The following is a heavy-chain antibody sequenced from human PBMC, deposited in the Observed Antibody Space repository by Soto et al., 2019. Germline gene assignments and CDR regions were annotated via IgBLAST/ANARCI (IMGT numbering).Heavy chain of an antibody. Sequence: PSETLSLTCTVSGGSISSYYWSWIRQPPGKGLEWIGYIYYSGSTNYNPSLKSRVTISVDTSKNQFSLKLSSVTAADTAVYYCARSGILTGYWYYFDYWGQGTLVTVSS. CDR1: GGSISSYY. CDR2: IYYSGST. V-gene: IGHV4-59*08. D-gene: IGHD3-9*01. CDR3: ARSGILTGYWYYFDY. J-gene: IGHJ4*02.